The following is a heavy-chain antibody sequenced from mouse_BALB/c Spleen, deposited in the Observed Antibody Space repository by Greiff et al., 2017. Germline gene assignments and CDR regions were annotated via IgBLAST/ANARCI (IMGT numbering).Heavy chain of an antibody. V-gene: IGHV14-3*02. D-gene: IGHD4-1*01. J-gene: IGHJ4*01. CDR2: IDPANGNT. CDR1: GFNIKDTY. CDR3: ARVLGYAMDY. Sequence: EVKLMESGAELVKPGASVKLSCTASGFNIKDTYMHWVKQRPEQGLEWIGRIDPANGNTKYDPKFQGKATITADTSSNTAYLQLSSLTSEDTAVYYCARVLGYAMDYWGQGTSVTVSS.